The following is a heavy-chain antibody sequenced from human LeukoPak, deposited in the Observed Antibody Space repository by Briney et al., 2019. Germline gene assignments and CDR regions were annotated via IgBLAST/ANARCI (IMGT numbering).Heavy chain of an antibody. D-gene: IGHD2-15*01. CDR3: ARDGRSFDY. CDR1: GGSFSGYY. J-gene: IGHJ4*02. CDR2: INHSGST. V-gene: IGHV4-34*01. Sequence: PSETLSLTCAVYGGSFSGYYWSWIRQPPGKGLEWIGEINHSGSTNYNPSLKSRVTISVGTSKNQFSLKLSSVTAADTAVYYCARDGRSFDYWGQGTLVTVSS.